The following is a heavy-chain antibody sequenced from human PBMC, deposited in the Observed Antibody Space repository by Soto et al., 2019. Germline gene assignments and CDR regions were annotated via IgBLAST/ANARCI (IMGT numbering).Heavy chain of an antibody. D-gene: IGHD3-3*01. CDR2: INPSGGST. V-gene: IGHV1-46*01. J-gene: IGHJ6*02. CDR1: GYTFTSYY. CDR3: AGESLTIFGVVIYGMDV. Sequence: ASVKVSCKASGYTFTSYYMHWVRQAPGQGLEWMGIINPSGGSTSYAQKFQGRVTMTRDTSTSTVYMELSSLRSEDTAVYYCAGESLTIFGVVIYGMDVWGQGTTVTVSS.